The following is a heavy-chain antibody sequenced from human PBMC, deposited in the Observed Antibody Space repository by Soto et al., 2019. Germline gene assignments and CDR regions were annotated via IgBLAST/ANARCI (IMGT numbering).Heavy chain of an antibody. J-gene: IGHJ6*02. V-gene: IGHV3-30*18. CDR1: GFSFSTYG. D-gene: IGHD6-6*01. CDR2: ISNDGSNK. CDR3: AKVIRADSTSSNFYYYSGMDV. Sequence: QVQMVESGGGVVQPGRSLRLSCAASGFSFSTYGMHWVRQAPGKGLERMAVISNDGSNKYYADSVKGRFTISRDNSKDTLFLQMNSLRGEDTAIYYCAKVIRADSTSSNFYYYSGMDVWGQGTTVTVSS.